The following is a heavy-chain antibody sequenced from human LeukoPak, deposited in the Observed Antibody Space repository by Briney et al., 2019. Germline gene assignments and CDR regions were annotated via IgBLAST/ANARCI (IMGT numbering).Heavy chain of an antibody. D-gene: IGHD1-26*01. CDR1: GFPFSTYA. V-gene: IGHV3-23*01. CDR2: ITGSGGFT. CDR3: AKGEVGATILEMGY. J-gene: IGHJ4*01. Sequence: GGSLRLSCAASGFPFSTYAMNWVRQAPGKGLEWVSVITGSGGFTQYADSVKGRFTISRDNSKNTVYLQMNSLRAEDTAVYYCAKGEVGATILEMGYWGQGTLVTVSS.